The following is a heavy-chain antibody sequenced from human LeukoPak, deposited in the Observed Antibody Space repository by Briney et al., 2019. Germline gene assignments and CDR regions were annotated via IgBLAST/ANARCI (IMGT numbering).Heavy chain of an antibody. V-gene: IGHV3-23*01. Sequence: PGGSLRLSCAASGFTFSSFATSCVRHAPGKGLEWVLSISGSGGSTYYADSVKGRFSISRDNSKNTLYLQMNRLRAEDTAVYYCAKDLVVALPPHCAFDIWGQGTMVTVSS. CDR1: GFTFSSFA. CDR3: AKDLVVALPPHCAFDI. D-gene: IGHD2-15*01. J-gene: IGHJ3*02. CDR2: ISGSGGST.